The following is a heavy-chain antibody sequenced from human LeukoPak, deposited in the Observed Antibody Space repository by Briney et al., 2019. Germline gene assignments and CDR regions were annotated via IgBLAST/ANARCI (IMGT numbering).Heavy chain of an antibody. D-gene: IGHD2-15*01. J-gene: IGHJ4*02. Sequence: GGSLRLSCAASGFTFSSYEMNWVRQAPGKGLEWVSAISGSGGSTYYADSVKGRFTISRDNSKNTLYLQMNSLRAEDTAVYYCAKVSRYIVVVVAATWDYFDYWGQGTLVTVSS. CDR2: ISGSGGST. V-gene: IGHV3-23*01. CDR1: GFTFSSYE. CDR3: AKVSRYIVVVVAATWDYFDY.